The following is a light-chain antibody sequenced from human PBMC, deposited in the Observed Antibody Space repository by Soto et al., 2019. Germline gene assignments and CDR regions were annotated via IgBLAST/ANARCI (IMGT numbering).Light chain of an antibody. J-gene: IGKJ5*01. Sequence: DIQMTQSPSSLSASVGDRVTITCRASQAILSFLNWYQQKPGKAPKLLIYAASSLHTGVPSRFSGSGSGTDFTLTISSLQPEDFANYYCQQSYSSITFGQGTRLEIK. V-gene: IGKV1-39*01. CDR2: AAS. CDR3: QQSYSSIT. CDR1: QAILSF.